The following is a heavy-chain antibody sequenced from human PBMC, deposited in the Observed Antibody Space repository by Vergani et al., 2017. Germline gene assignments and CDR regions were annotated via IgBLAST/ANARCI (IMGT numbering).Heavy chain of an antibody. Sequence: QVQLQESGPGLVKPPGTLSLTCAVSGDSFRSNKWWTWVRQSPGKTLEWIGEISHSGSTNYNPSLKGRVTLSLDTSKNQFSLRLSSVTAADTAVYYCARDPKSYCSGGRCFAVWGSFDIWGRGTTVTVSS. CDR1: GDSFRSNKW. J-gene: IGHJ3*02. CDR2: ISHSGST. CDR3: ARDPKSYCSGGRCFAVWGSFDI. V-gene: IGHV4-4*03. D-gene: IGHD2-15*01.